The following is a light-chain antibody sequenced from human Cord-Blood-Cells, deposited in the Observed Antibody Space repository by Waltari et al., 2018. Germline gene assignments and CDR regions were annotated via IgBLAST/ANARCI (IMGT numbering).Light chain of an antibody. J-gene: IGKJ2*01. Sequence: EIVLTQSPATLSLSPGERATLSCRASQSVSRYSAWYQQKPGQAPRPLIYDASNRATGIPARFSGSGSGTDFTLTISSLEPEDFAVYYCQQRSNWPPTFGQGTKLEIK. V-gene: IGKV3-11*01. CDR2: DAS. CDR1: QSVSRY. CDR3: QQRSNWPPT.